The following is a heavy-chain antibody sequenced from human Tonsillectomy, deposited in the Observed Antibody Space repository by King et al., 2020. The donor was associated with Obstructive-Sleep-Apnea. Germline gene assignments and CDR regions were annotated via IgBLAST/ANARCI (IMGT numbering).Heavy chain of an antibody. Sequence: VQLVESGGGLVQPGGSLRLSCAASGFTFSSYAMSWVRHAPGKGLEWVSAISGSGGSTYYADSVKGRFTISRDNSKNTLYLQMNGLGAEDTAVYYCAKDWGGVVLGGLLYPYFDYWGQGTLVTVSS. CDR2: ISGSGGST. V-gene: IGHV3-23*04. D-gene: IGHD3-10*02. J-gene: IGHJ4*02. CDR1: GFTFSSYA. CDR3: AKDWGGVVLGGLLYPYFDY.